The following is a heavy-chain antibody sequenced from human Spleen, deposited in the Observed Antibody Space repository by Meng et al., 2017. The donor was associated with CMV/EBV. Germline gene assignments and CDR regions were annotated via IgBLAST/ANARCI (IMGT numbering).Heavy chain of an antibody. Sequence: ASVKVSCKASGYTFTGYYMHWVRQAPGQGLEWMGWINPNSGGTNYAQKFQGRVTLTRDTSISTAYMELSRLRSDHTAVYYGARAGDGGLIAVAGTVYYYYGMDVWGQGTTVTVSS. CDR1: GYTFTGYY. V-gene: IGHV1-2*02. CDR2: INPNSGGT. D-gene: IGHD6-19*01. J-gene: IGHJ6*02. CDR3: ARAGDGGLIAVAGTVYYYYGMDV.